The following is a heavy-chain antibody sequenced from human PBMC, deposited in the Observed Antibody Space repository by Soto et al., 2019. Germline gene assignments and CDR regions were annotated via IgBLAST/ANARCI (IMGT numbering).Heavy chain of an antibody. J-gene: IGHJ3*02. CDR2: ISSSSSYI. V-gene: IGHV3-21*01. CDR1: GFTFSSYS. CDR3: ARGYSYGPDAFDI. Sequence: GGSLRLSCAASGFTFSSYSMNWVRQAPGKGLEWVSSISSSSSYIYYADSVKGRFTISRDNAKNSLYLQMNSLRAEDTAVYYCARGYSYGPDAFDIWGQGTMVTVSS. D-gene: IGHD5-18*01.